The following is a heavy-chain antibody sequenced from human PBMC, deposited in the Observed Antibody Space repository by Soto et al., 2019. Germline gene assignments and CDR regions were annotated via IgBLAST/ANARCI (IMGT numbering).Heavy chain of an antibody. CDR2: ISSSSSYI. D-gene: IGHD6-6*01. CDR3: ARDVYSSSSEVAAAGY. J-gene: IGHJ4*02. Sequence: EVQLVESGGGLVKPGGSLRLSCAASGFTFSSYSMNWVRQAPGKGLEWVSSISSSSSYIYYADSVKGRFTISRDNAKNSLYLQMNSLRAEDTAVYYCARDVYSSSSEVAAAGYWGQGTLVTVSS. CDR1: GFTFSSYS. V-gene: IGHV3-21*01.